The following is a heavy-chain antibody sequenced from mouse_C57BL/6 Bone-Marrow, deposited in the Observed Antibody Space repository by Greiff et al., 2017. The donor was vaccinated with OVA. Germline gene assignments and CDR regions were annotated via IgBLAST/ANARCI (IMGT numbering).Heavy chain of an antibody. CDR3: LITTFDY. CDR2: IYPGDGDT. J-gene: IGHJ2*01. V-gene: IGHV1-82*01. Sequence: QVQLKESGPELVKPGASVKLSCKASGYAFSSSWMNWVKQRPGKGLEWIGRIYPGDGDTNYNGKFKGKATLTADKSSSTAYMQLSSLTSEDSAVYFCLITTFDYWGQGTTLTVSS. CDR1: GYAFSSSW. D-gene: IGHD1-1*01.